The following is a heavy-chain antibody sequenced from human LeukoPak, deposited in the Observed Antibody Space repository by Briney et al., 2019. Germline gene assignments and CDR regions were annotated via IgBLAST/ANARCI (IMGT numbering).Heavy chain of an antibody. CDR3: AGASSKWELSF. CDR1: GGTLSRYA. Sequence: ASVKVSCKASGGTLSRYAISWVRQAPGQGPEWMGGYIPMFRTANYAQNFQNRVTITADESTSTFSMEVSSLRPEDRAVYFCAGASSKWELSFWGQGTLVTVSS. D-gene: IGHD1-26*01. J-gene: IGHJ4*02. CDR2: YIPMFRTA. V-gene: IGHV1-69*13.